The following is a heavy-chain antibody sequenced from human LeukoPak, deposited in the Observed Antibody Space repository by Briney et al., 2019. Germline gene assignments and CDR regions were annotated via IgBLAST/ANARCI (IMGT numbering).Heavy chain of an antibody. V-gene: IGHV1-18*04. Sequence: ASVKVSCKAAGYTFTSYGFSWVRQAPGQGLEGMGWISAYNGKTNYAQKLQGRVTMTTDTSTSTVYMELRSLRSHDTAVYYCARGGLYCSSTSCYGIEYWGQGTLVTVSS. CDR2: ISAYNGKT. CDR1: GYTFTSYG. D-gene: IGHD2-2*01. J-gene: IGHJ4*02. CDR3: ARGGLYCSSTSCYGIEY.